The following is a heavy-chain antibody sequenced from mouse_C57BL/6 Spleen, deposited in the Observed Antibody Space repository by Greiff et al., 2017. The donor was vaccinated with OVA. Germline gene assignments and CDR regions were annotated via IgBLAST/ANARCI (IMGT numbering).Heavy chain of an antibody. D-gene: IGHD2-5*01. CDR2: IDPEDGET. V-gene: IGHV14-2*01. J-gene: IGHJ4*01. Sequence: VTLKESGAELVKPGASVKLSCTASGFNIKDYYMHWVKQRTEQGLEWIGRIDPEDGETKYAPKFQGKATITADTSSNTAYLQLSSLTSEDTAVYYCALYKIYSNYARDYWGQGTSVTVSS. CDR3: ALYKIYSNYARDY. CDR1: GFNIKDYY.